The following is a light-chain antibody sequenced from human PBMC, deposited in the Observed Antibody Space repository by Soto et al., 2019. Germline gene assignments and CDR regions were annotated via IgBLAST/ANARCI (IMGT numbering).Light chain of an antibody. J-gene: IGLJ1*01. V-gene: IGLV2-14*01. CDR3: SSYTSSSTRV. Sequence: QSVLTQPASVSGSPGQSITISCTGTSSDVGGYNSVSWYQQHPGKAPKLVIYEVTNRPSGISNRFSGSKSGNTASLTISGLQAEEEADYYCSSYTSSSTRVFGTGTKVTAL. CDR2: EVT. CDR1: SSDVGGYNS.